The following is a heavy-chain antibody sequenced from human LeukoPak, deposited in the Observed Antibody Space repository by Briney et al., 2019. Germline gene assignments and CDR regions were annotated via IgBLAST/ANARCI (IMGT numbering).Heavy chain of an antibody. Sequence: GGSLRPSCAASGFTFDDFAIHWVRQVPGKGLGWVSLISWEGGSTYYADSVKGRFTISRDNSKNSLYLQMNSLRAEDTALYYCAKDRGLDDFWSGYGGYMDVWGKGTTVTVSS. CDR1: GFTFDDFA. J-gene: IGHJ6*03. D-gene: IGHD3-3*01. V-gene: IGHV3-43D*03. CDR3: AKDRGLDDFWSGYGGYMDV. CDR2: ISWEGGST.